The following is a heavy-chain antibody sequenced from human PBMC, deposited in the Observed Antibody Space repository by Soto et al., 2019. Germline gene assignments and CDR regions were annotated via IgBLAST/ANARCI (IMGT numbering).Heavy chain of an antibody. CDR1: GGSISSYY. J-gene: IGHJ6*02. D-gene: IGHD3-10*01. Sequence: SETLSLTCTVSGGSISSYYWSWIRQPPGKGLEWIGYIYYSGSTNYNPSLKSRVTISVDTSKNQFSLKLSSVTAADTAVYYCARVSRFTMVRGVHYGMDVWGQGTTVT. CDR3: ARVSRFTMVRGVHYGMDV. V-gene: IGHV4-59*01. CDR2: IYYSGST.